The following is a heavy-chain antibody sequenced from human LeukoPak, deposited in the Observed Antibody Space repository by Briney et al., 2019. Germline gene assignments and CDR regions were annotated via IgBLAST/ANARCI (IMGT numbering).Heavy chain of an antibody. Sequence: GGSLRLSCAASGFTFSSYWMHWVRHAPGKGVVWVSRISSDGSNTKYVDSVKGRFTISRDNAKNTLYLQMNSLRAEDTAVYYCARRSGIAVAGAFDYWGQGTLVTVSS. CDR1: GFTFSSYW. D-gene: IGHD6-19*01. J-gene: IGHJ4*02. V-gene: IGHV3-74*01. CDR3: ARRSGIAVAGAFDY. CDR2: ISSDGSNT.